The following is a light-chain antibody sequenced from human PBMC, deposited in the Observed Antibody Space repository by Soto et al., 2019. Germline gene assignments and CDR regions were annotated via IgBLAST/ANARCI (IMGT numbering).Light chain of an antibody. CDR1: QGIRNY. CDR2: AAS. CDR3: QQSFSSPRT. J-gene: IGKJ1*01. Sequence: DIQMTQSPSSLSASVGDRVTITCRARQGIRNYLHLYQQTPGKAPKLLLYAASNLQRGVPSRFSGSGSGTDFTLTISSLQPEDFGHYYCQQSFSSPRTFGQGTKVEI. V-gene: IGKV1-39*01.